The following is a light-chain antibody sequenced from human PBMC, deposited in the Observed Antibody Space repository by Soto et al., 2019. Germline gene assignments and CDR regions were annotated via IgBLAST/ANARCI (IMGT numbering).Light chain of an antibody. Sequence: EIVLTQSPGTLSLSPGERATLSCRASQSVSSSYLAWYQQKPGQAPRLLIYGASSRATGIPDRFSGSGSGKDFTHTISRLEPEEETVYSCELSGSSGPCFGEGIRLEIK. CDR3: ELSGSSGPC. CDR2: GAS. J-gene: IGKJ5*01. CDR1: QSVSSSY. V-gene: IGKV3-20*01.